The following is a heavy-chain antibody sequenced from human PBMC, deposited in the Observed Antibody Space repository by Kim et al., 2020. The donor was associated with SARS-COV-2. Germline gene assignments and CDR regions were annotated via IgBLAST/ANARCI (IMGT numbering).Heavy chain of an antibody. V-gene: IGHV1-24*01. D-gene: IGHD1-26*01. Sequence: QKFQGRVPMTEDTSTDTAYMELSSLRSEDTAVYYCATGKRVGATTPPFDYWGQGTLVTVSS. J-gene: IGHJ4*02. CDR3: ATGKRVGATTPPFDY.